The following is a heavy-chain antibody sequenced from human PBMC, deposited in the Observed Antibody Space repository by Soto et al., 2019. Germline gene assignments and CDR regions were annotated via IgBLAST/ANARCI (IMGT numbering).Heavy chain of an antibody. CDR3: AHSRKSYYDILTGYNY. D-gene: IGHD3-9*01. Sequence: QITLKESGPTLVKPTQTLTLTCTFSGFSLSTSGVGVAWIRQPPGKALEWLARIYWDDDKRYSPSLKSRLIITKDTSKTQVVLTITNMDPGDTATYYCAHSRKSYYDILTGYNYWGQGTLVTVSS. CDR1: GFSLSTSGVG. V-gene: IGHV2-5*02. J-gene: IGHJ4*02. CDR2: IYWDDDK.